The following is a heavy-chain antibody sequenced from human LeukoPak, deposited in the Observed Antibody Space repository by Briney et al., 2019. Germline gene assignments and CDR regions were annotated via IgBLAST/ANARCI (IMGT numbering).Heavy chain of an antibody. J-gene: IGHJ3*02. V-gene: IGHV1-2*02. D-gene: IGHD2-15*01. CDR3: ARTGRYCSGGSCYSGAGGAFDI. Sequence: ASVKVSCRASGYTFTDYYMHWVRQAPGQGLEWMGWINPNSGGTNYAQKFQGRVTMTRDTSISTAYMELSRLRSDDTAVYYCARTGRYCSGGSCYSGAGGAFDIWGQGTMVTVSS. CDR1: GYTFTDYY. CDR2: INPNSGGT.